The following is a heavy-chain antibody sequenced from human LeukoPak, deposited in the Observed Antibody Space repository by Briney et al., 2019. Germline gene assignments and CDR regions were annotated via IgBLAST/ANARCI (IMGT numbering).Heavy chain of an antibody. V-gene: IGHV3-23*01. CDR2: IRGSGGST. D-gene: IGHD6-13*01. J-gene: IGHJ4*02. CDR1: GVTLSTYA. Sequence: AGGSLRLSCAASGVTLSTYAMGWVRQAPGKGLEWVSSIRGSGGSTYYADSVKGRFTTSRDNSKNTLYLQMNSLRADDTALYYCLFIVAAVDWGQGTLVTVSS. CDR3: LFIVAAVD.